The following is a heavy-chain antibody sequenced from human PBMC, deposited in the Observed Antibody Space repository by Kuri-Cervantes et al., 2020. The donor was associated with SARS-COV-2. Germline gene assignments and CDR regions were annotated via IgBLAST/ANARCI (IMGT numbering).Heavy chain of an antibody. Sequence: ESLKISCTVSGGSISGSSYYWGWIRQPPGKGLEWIGSIYYSGSTYYNPSLKSRVTISVDTSKNQFSLKLSSVTAADTAVYYCARHYPPSSGYYSDYFDYWGQGTLVTVSS. D-gene: IGHD3-22*01. V-gene: IGHV4-39*01. CDR2: IYYSGST. J-gene: IGHJ4*02. CDR1: GGSISGSSYY. CDR3: ARHYPPSSGYYSDYFDY.